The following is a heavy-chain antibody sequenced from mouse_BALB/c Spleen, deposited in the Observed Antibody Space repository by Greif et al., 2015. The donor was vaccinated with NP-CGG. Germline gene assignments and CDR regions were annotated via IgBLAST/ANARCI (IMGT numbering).Heavy chain of an antibody. CDR2: ISSGSSTI. CDR1: GFTFSSFG. J-gene: IGHJ2*01. Sequence: EVQLVESGGGLVQPGGSRKLSCAASGFTFSSFGMHWVRQAPEKGLEWVAYISSGSSTIYYADTVKGRFTISRDNPKNTLFLQMTSLRSEDTAMYYCARPSTGTGFDYWGQGTTLTVSS. CDR3: ARPSTGTGFDY. V-gene: IGHV5-17*02. D-gene: IGHD4-1*02.